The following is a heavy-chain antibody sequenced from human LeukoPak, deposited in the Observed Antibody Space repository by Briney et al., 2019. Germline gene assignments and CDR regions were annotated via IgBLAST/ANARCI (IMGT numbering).Heavy chain of an antibody. CDR2: ISWNSGSI. D-gene: IGHD3-9*01. CDR1: GFTFDDYA. Sequence: GGSLRLSCAASGFTFDDYAMHWVRQAPGKDLEWVSGISWNSGSIGYADSVKGRFTISRDNAKNSLYLQMNSLRAEDTALYYCAKDIGYYDILTGYSEAFDIWGQGTMVTVSS. V-gene: IGHV3-9*01. J-gene: IGHJ3*02. CDR3: AKDIGYYDILTGYSEAFDI.